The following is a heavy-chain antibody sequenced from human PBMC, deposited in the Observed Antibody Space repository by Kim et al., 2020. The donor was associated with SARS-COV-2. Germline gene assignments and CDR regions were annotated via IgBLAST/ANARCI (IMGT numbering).Heavy chain of an antibody. J-gene: IGHJ4*02. Sequence: GNTGYAQKFQGRVTMTRNTSISTAYMELSSLRSEDTAVYYCARGTVYLDYWGQGTLVTVSS. CDR2: GNT. V-gene: IGHV1-8*01. CDR3: ARGTVYLDY. D-gene: IGHD4-17*01.